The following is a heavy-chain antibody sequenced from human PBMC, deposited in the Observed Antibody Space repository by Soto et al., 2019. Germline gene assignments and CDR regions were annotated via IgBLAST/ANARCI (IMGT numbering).Heavy chain of an antibody. J-gene: IGHJ3*02. D-gene: IGHD2-2*01. CDR1: GYTFTSYG. CDR2: ISAYNGNT. V-gene: IGHV1-18*01. Sequence: ASVKVSCKASGYTFTSYGISWVRQAPGQGLEWMGWISAYNGNTNYAQKLQGRVTMTTDTSTSTAYMKLRSLRSDDTAVYYCAAPAVPTDDAFDIWGQGTMVTVSS. CDR3: AAPAVPTDDAFDI.